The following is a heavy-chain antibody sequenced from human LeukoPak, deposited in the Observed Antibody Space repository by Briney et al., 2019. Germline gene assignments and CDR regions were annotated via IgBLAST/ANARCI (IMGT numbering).Heavy chain of an antibody. CDR1: GYSFTNYY. CDR2: INPSATSA. V-gene: IGHV1-46*01. CDR3: AKEKQNTANFDY. J-gene: IGHJ4*02. Sequence: ASVKVSCKASGYSFTNYYTHWVRQAPGRGLEWMGVINPSATSATYTQKFQGRVTMTGDTSTTTVYMELSSLTSDDTAVYYCAKEKQNTANFDYWGQGTLVTVSS. D-gene: IGHD2/OR15-2a*01.